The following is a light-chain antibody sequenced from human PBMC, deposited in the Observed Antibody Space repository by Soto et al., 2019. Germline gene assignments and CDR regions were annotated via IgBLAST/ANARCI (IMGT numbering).Light chain of an antibody. J-gene: IGLJ1*01. Sequence: QSALAQPPSASGSPGQSVTITCTGTNSDVGTYNYVSWYQHHPGKAPKLIIYEVTIRPSGVSNRFSGSKSGNTASLTISGLQAEDEADYYCSSYTTSAPYVFGSGTKLTVL. CDR3: SSYTTSAPYV. V-gene: IGLV2-14*01. CDR2: EVT. CDR1: NSDVGTYNY.